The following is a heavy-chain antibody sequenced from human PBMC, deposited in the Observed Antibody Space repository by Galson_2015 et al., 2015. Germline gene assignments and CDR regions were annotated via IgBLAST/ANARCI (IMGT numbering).Heavy chain of an antibody. D-gene: IGHD3-3*01. CDR1: GFTFSDYY. CDR2: ISSSGSTI. Sequence: SLRLSCAASGFTFSDYYMSWIRQAPGKGLEWVSYISSSGSTIYYADSVKGRFTISRDNAKNSLYLQMNSLRAEDTAVYYCARPVRFLEYYYYYMDVWGKGTTVTVSS. V-gene: IGHV3-11*01. J-gene: IGHJ6*03. CDR3: ARPVRFLEYYYYYMDV.